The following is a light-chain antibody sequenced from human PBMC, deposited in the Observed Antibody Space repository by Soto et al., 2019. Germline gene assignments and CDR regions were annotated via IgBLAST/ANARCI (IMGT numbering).Light chain of an antibody. Sequence: EIVLTQSPGTLSLSPGERATLSCRASQSVSSSYLAWYQQKPGQAPRLLIYGASSRATGIPDRFSGSGSGTDFTLTSSRLEPEDCAVYYCQQHGSSLFTFGPGTKVDIK. V-gene: IGKV3-20*01. CDR2: GAS. CDR1: QSVSSSY. J-gene: IGKJ3*01. CDR3: QQHGSSLFT.